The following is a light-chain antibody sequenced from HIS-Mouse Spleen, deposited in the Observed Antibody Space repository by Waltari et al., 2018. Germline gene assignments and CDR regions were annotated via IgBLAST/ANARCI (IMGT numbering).Light chain of an antibody. CDR1: QGISSA. CDR3: QQFNSYPT. CDR2: DAS. Sequence: AIQLTQSPSSLSASVGDRVTITCRASQGISSALAWYQQKQGKAPKLLIYDASSLESGVPSRFSGSGSGTDFTLTISSLQPEDFATYYCQQFNSYPTFGQGTRLEIK. V-gene: IGKV1-13*02. J-gene: IGKJ5*01.